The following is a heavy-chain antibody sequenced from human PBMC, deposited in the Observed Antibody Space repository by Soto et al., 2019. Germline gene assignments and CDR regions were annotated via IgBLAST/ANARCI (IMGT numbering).Heavy chain of an antibody. CDR2: ISGSGGST. CDR3: AKGHQYTGYGDYFDY. V-gene: IGHV3-23*01. CDR1: GFTFSSYA. J-gene: IGHJ4*02. Sequence: PGGSLRLSCAASGFTFSSYAMSWVRQAPGKGLEWVSAISGSGGSTYYADSVKGRFTISRDNSKNTLYLQMNSLRAEDTAVYYCAKGHQYTGYGDYFDYWGQGTRVNVAS. D-gene: IGHD4-17*01.